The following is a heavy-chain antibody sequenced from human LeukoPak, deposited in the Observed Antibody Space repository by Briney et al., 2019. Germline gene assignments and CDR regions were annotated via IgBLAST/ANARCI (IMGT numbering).Heavy chain of an antibody. CDR3: AKHPFARPFDS. V-gene: IGHV4-59*08. J-gene: IGHJ4*02. Sequence: SDTLSLTCTVSGGSISSYYWSWIRQPPGKGLEWIGYIYHTGNTNSNPSLKSRVTIPLDTSKNQFSLKLSSVTAADTAVYYCAKHPFARPFDSWGQGTLVTVSS. D-gene: IGHD6-6*01. CDR2: IYHTGNT. CDR1: GGSISSYY.